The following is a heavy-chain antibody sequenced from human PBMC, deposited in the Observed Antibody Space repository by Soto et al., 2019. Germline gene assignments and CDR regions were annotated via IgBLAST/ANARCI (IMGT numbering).Heavy chain of an antibody. CDR1: GYSFTSYW. CDR3: VRKGHSSSWFIDH. J-gene: IGHJ5*02. Sequence: GEALKISCKGSGYSFTSYWIGCVRQMPGKGLEWMGIIYPGDSDLRYSPSFEGQVTISADKSITTAYLQWSSLKASDSAMYYCVRKGHSSSWFIDHWGQGTQVTVSS. CDR2: IYPGDSDL. D-gene: IGHD6-13*01. V-gene: IGHV5-51*01.